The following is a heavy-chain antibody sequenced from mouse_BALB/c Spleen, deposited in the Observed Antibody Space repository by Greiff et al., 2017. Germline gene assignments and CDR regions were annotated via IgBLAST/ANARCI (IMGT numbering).Heavy chain of an antibody. D-gene: IGHD2-4*01. Sequence: VNLVESAAELARPGASVKMSCKASGYTFTSYTMHWVKQRPGQGLEWIGYINPSSGYTEYNQKFKDKTTLTADKSSSTAYMQLSSLTSEDSAVYYCARGHDYDGYFDVWGAGTTVTVSS. CDR2: INPSSGYT. V-gene: IGHV1-4*02. CDR3: ARGHDYDGYFDV. J-gene: IGHJ1*01. CDR1: GYTFTSYT.